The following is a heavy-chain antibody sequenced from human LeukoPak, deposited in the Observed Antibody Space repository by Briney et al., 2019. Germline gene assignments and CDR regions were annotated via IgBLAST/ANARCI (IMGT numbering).Heavy chain of an antibody. CDR3: AREVIV. CDR1: GGSISSGNYY. CDR2: IYYSGST. V-gene: IGHV4-30-4*01. J-gene: IGHJ4*02. D-gene: IGHD3-22*01. Sequence: PSETLSLTCTVSGGSISSGNYYWSWMRQPPGKGLEWIGYIYYSGSTYHNPSLKSRLTISRDTSKNQFSLKLTSVTAADTAVYYCAREVIVWGQGTLVTVSS.